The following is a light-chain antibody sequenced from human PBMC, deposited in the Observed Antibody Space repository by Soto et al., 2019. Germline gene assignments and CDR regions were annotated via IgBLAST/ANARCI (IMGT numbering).Light chain of an antibody. CDR2: GAS. CDR3: QQYGSSSWT. Sequence: EIGLTQFPGTVSLSPGKRATLSCRASQSISSSYLAWYQQRPGQTPRLLIYGASSRATGIPDRFSGSGSGTEFTLTISKLEPEDFAVYYCQQYGSSSWTFGQGTKVDIK. CDR1: QSISSSY. J-gene: IGKJ1*01. V-gene: IGKV3-20*01.